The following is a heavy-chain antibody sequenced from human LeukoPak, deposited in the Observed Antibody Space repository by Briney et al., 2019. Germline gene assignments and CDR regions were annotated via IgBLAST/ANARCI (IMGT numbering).Heavy chain of an antibody. Sequence: ASVKVSCKASGGTFSSYAISWVRQAPGQGLEWMGGIIPIFGTANYAQKFQGRVTITADDSTSTAYMELSSLRSEDTAVYYCAREPYCSSTSCWYNWFDPWGQGTLVTVSS. CDR1: GGTFSSYA. D-gene: IGHD2-2*01. J-gene: IGHJ5*02. CDR3: AREPYCSSTSCWYNWFDP. V-gene: IGHV1-69*13. CDR2: IIPIFGTA.